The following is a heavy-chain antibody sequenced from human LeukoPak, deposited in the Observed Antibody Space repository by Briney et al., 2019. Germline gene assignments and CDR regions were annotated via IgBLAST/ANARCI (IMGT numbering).Heavy chain of an antibody. CDR3: ARDGDYYDSSGSFDS. D-gene: IGHD3-22*01. CDR2: IYYSGDT. CDR1: GYSIRSGYY. Sequence: SETLSLTCTVSGYSIRSGYYWAWIRQPPGKGLEWIGHIYYSGDTYYNPSLESRITMSPDASKNQFSLKMSSVTAADTAVYYCARDGDYYDSSGSFDSWGQGTLVTVSS. V-gene: IGHV4-38-2*02. J-gene: IGHJ4*02.